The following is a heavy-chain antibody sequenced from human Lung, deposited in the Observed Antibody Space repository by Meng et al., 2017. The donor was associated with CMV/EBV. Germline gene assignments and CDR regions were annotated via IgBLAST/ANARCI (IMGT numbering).Heavy chain of an antibody. CDR1: RGTFSNYA. CDR3: AADSLGCGGECYYPFDF. V-gene: IGHV1-69*10. J-gene: IGHJ4*02. Sequence: SVKVSCXASRGTFSNYAISWVRQAPGQGLEWMGAIVPVVLIPSYPRKFQGRVTITADKSTTTAYMELRSLRSEDTAVYYCAADSLGCGGECYYPFDFWGKGKRVTCSS. D-gene: IGHD2-21*01. CDR2: IVPVVLIP.